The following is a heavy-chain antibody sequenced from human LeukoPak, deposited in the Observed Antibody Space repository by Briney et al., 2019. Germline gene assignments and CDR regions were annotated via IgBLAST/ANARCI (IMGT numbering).Heavy chain of an antibody. CDR3: ARDPTTVTTSYGMDV. CDR1: GFTFSDYY. D-gene: IGHD4-17*01. V-gene: IGHV3-11*06. Sequence: GGSLRLSCAASGFTFSDYYVSWIRQAPGKGLEWVSYISSSSSYTNYADSVKGRFTISRDNAKNSLYLQMNSLRAEYTAVYYCARDPTTVTTSYGMDVWGKGTTVTVSS. CDR2: ISSSSSYT. J-gene: IGHJ6*04.